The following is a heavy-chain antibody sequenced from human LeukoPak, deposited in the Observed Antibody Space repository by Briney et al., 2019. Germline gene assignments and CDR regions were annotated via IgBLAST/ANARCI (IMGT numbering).Heavy chain of an antibody. CDR2: ISRDGNII. Sequence: GGSLRLSCAASGFSFSDHHMSWVRQVPGKGLEWLAYISRDGNIIVYADSVKGRFTISRDNAKQSVYLEMKSLRPEDTALYYCARYVLLMDYWGQGTLVTVSS. D-gene: IGHD3-16*01. V-gene: IGHV3-11*01. CDR3: ARYVLLMDY. J-gene: IGHJ4*02. CDR1: GFSFSDHH.